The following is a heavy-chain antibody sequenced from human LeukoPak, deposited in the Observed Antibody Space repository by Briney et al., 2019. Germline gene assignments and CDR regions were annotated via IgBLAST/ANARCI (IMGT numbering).Heavy chain of an antibody. CDR2: IYYSGST. V-gene: IGHV4-61*01. CDR3: ARHPVLGYCSGGSCYPDYYFDY. CDR1: GGSVSSGSYY. Sequence: SETLSLTCTVSGGSVSSGSYYWSWIRQPPGKGLEWIGYIYYSGSTNYNPSLKSRVTISVDTSKNQFSLKLSSVTAADTAVYYCARHPVLGYCSGGSCYPDYYFDYWGQGTLVTVSS. D-gene: IGHD2-15*01. J-gene: IGHJ4*02.